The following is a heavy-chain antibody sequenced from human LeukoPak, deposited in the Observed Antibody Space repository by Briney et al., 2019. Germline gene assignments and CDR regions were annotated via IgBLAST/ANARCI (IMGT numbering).Heavy chain of an antibody. CDR1: GFTFSSYS. D-gene: IGHD3-10*01. CDR2: ISYDGSNK. Sequence: GGSLRLSCAASGFTFSSYSMNWVRQAPGKGLEWLAVISYDGSNKYYADSVKGRFTISRDNSQNTLYLQMNSLRAEDTAVYYCARGYTGFGSGSSLGYWGQGTLVTVSS. CDR3: ARGYTGFGSGSSLGY. V-gene: IGHV3-30*03. J-gene: IGHJ4*02.